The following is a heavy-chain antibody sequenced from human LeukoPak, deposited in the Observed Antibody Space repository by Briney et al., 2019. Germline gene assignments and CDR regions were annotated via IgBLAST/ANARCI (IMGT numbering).Heavy chain of an antibody. V-gene: IGHV4-4*07. CDR2: VYTSGST. J-gene: IGHJ6*03. CDR3: ARIGTYYYYMDV. Sequence: PSETLSLTCTVSGGSISSYYWSWIRQPAGKGLEWIGRVYTSGSTNYNPSLKSRVTISVDRSKNQFSLNLSSVTAADTAVYYCARIGTYYYYMDVWGKGTTVTVSS. CDR1: GGSISSYY.